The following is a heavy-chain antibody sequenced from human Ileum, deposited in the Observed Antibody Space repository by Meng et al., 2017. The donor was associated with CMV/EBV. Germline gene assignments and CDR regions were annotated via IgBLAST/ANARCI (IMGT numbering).Heavy chain of an antibody. V-gene: IGHV3-48*04. CDR3: ARGSTHCTNGVCYGDYFYGMDV. CDR2: ISSSSSTI. D-gene: IGHD2-8*01. J-gene: IGHJ6*02. CDR1: GFTFKTHV. Sequence: GGSLRLSCGASGFTFKTHVMNWVRQAPGKGLEWLSYISSSSSTIYYADSVKGRFTISRDNAKNSLYLQMNSLRAEDTAVYYCARGSTHCTNGVCYGDYFYGMDVWGHGTTVTVSS.